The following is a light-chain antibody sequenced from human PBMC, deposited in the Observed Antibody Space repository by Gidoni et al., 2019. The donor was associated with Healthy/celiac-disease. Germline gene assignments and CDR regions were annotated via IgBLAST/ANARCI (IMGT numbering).Light chain of an antibody. Sequence: DIVLIQSPATLSLSPGEIATLPGRASQSVSSYLAWYQQKPGQAPRLLIYDASNRATGVPARFSGSGSGTDFTLTISRLGPEDFGVYYCQQRSNWHTFGQGTRLEIK. CDR1: QSVSSY. CDR3: QQRSNWHT. CDR2: DAS. V-gene: IGKV3-11*01. J-gene: IGKJ5*01.